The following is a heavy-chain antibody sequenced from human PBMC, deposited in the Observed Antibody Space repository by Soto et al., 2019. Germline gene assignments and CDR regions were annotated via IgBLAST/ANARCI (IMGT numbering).Heavy chain of an antibody. CDR3: ARSRDGYNILDY. CDR1: GFTFNNYI. J-gene: IGHJ4*02. V-gene: IGHV3-64*01. CDR2: ITSSGDRA. D-gene: IGHD5-12*01. Sequence: GGSLRLSCAASGFTFNNYIMHWVRQAPGKGLEHVSIITSSGDRAFYANSVEGRFTISRDNPKKTLYLKMGSLRAEDMGVYYCARSRDGYNILDYWGRGTLVTVSS.